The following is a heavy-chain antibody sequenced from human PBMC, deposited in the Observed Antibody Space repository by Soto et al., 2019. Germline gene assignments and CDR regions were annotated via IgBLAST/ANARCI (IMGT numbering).Heavy chain of an antibody. CDR3: AAIRIAAAGSQGDY. CDR2: IVVGSGNT. J-gene: IGHJ4*02. CDR1: GFTFTSSA. Sequence: QMQLVQSGPEVKKPGTSVKVSCKASGFTFTSSAVQWVRQARGQRLEWIGWIVVGSGNTNYAQKFQERVTITRDMSTSTAYMELSSLRSEDTAVYYCAAIRIAAAGSQGDYWGQGTLVTVSS. D-gene: IGHD6-13*01. V-gene: IGHV1-58*01.